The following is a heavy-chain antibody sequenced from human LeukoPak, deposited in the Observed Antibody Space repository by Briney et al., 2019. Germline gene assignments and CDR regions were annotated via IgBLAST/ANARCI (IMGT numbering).Heavy chain of an antibody. V-gene: IGHV3-9*01. D-gene: IGHD6-13*01. CDR1: GFTFDDYA. CDR2: ISWNSGSI. J-gene: IGHJ4*01. CDR3: AMDLRGGAAGLEGADF. Sequence: GGSLRLSCAASGFTFDDYAMHWVRQAPGKGLEWVSGISWNSGSIGYADSVKGRFTISRDNSENMVHLQMNSLIDEDTAVYYCAMDLRGGAAGLEGADFWGRGTQVTVSS.